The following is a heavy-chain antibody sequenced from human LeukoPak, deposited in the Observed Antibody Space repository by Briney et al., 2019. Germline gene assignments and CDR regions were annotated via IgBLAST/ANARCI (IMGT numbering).Heavy chain of an antibody. Sequence: SVKVSCKASGGTFSSYAISWVRQAPGQGLEWMGGIIPIFGTANYAQKFRGRVTITADESTSTAYMELSSLRSEDTAVYYCARDGYDSSGYPIGFDYWGQGTPVTVSS. D-gene: IGHD3-22*01. CDR2: IIPIFGTA. J-gene: IGHJ4*02. CDR3: ARDGYDSSGYPIGFDY. CDR1: GGTFSSYA. V-gene: IGHV1-69*13.